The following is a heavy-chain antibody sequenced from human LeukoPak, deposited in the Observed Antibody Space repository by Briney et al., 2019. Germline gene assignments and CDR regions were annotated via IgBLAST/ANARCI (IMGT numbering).Heavy chain of an antibody. CDR1: GFTFNSYA. V-gene: IGHV3-23*01. D-gene: IGHD2-2*01. CDR3: AKDLRVIVVTYYMDV. J-gene: IGHJ6*03. Sequence: GGSLRLSCAASGFTFNSYAMTWVRQAPGKGLEWVSSISGNGGSTYYTDSVKGRFTISRDSSKNTLYLQMNSLRAEDTAAYYCAKDLRVIVVTYYMDVWGEGTTVTVSS. CDR2: ISGNGGST.